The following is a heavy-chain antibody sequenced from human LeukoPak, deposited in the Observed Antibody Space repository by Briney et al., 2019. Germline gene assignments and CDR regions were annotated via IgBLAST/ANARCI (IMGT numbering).Heavy chain of an antibody. Sequence: PGGSLRLSCAASGFTFSSYAMSWVRQAPGKGLEWVSAISGSGGSTYYADSVKGRFTISRDNAKNSLYLQMNSLRAEDTAVYYCARAEGHCSGGSCSYAFDIWGQGTMVTVSS. J-gene: IGHJ3*02. CDR1: GFTFSSYA. D-gene: IGHD2-15*01. CDR3: ARAEGHCSGGSCSYAFDI. V-gene: IGHV3-23*01. CDR2: ISGSGGST.